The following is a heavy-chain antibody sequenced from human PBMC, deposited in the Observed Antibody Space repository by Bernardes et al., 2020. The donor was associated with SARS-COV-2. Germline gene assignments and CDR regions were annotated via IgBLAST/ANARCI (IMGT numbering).Heavy chain of an antibody. Sequence: GSLRLSCAASGFTFSSYSMNWVRQAPGKGLEWVSSISSSSSYIYYADSVKGRFTISRDNAKNSLYLQMNSLRAEDTAVYYCARDTPPYDFWSGYYMGGETYYYYYGMDVWGQGTTVTVSS. CDR1: GFTFSSYS. J-gene: IGHJ6*02. CDR2: ISSSSSYI. D-gene: IGHD3-3*01. V-gene: IGHV3-21*01. CDR3: ARDTPPYDFWSGYYMGGETYYYYYGMDV.